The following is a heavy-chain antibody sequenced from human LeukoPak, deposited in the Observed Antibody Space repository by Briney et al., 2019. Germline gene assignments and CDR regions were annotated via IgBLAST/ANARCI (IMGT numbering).Heavy chain of an antibody. Sequence: QSGGSLRLSCAASGFTFSSYAMSWVRQAPGKGLEWVSAISGSGGSTYYADSVKGRFTISRDNSKNTLYLQMNSLRAEDTAVYYCAKGPRITMIVDLNYWGQGTLVTVSS. J-gene: IGHJ4*02. CDR1: GFTFSSYA. CDR3: AKGPRITMIVDLNY. D-gene: IGHD3-22*01. CDR2: ISGSGGST. V-gene: IGHV3-23*01.